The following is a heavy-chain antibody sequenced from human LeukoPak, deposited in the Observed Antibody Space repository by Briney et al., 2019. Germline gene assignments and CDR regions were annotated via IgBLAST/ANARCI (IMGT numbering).Heavy chain of an antibody. CDR1: GGSISSSSYY. J-gene: IGHJ4*02. CDR2: IYYSGST. V-gene: IGHV4-39*07. CDR3: ARVSYSISGIFDY. D-gene: IGHD6-13*01. Sequence: PSETLSLTCTVSGGSISSSSYYWGWIRQPPGKGLEWIGSIYYSGSTYYNPSLKSRVTMSVDASKNQFSLKLSSVTAADTAVYYCARVSYSISGIFDYWGQGTLVTVSS.